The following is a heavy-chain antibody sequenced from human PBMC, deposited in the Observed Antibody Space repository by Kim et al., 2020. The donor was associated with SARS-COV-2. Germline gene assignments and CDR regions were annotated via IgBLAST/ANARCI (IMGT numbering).Heavy chain of an antibody. CDR2: INPNSGGT. D-gene: IGHD3-22*01. V-gene: IGHV1-2*06. J-gene: IGHJ5*02. CDR1: GYTFTGYY. CDR3: AREPHYDSSGPAVP. Sequence: ASVKVSCKASGYTFTGYYMHWVRQAPGQGLEWMGRINPNSGGTNYAQKFQGRVTMTRDTSISTAYMELSRLRSDDTAVYYCAREPHYDSSGPAVPWGQGTLVTVSS.